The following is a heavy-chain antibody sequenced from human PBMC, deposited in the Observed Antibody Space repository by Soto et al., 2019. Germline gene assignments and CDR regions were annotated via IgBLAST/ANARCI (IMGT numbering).Heavy chain of an antibody. CDR2: IWYDGSNK. D-gene: IGHD6-6*01. J-gene: IGHJ6*02. CDR1: GFTFSSYG. CDR3: ARGPPQYSSSSVYYYYGMDV. V-gene: IGHV3-33*01. Sequence: AGGSLRLSCAASGFTFSSYGMHWVRQAPGKGLEWVAVIWYDGSNKYYADSVKGRFTISRDNSKNTLYLQMNSLRAEDTAVYYCARGPPQYSSSSVYYYYGMDVWGQGTTVTVSS.